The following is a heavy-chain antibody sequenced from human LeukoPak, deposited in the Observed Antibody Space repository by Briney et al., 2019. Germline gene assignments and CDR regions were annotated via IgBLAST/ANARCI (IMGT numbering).Heavy chain of an antibody. Sequence: GGSLRLSCAASGFTFSNYWMSWVAQAPGKGLEWVANINKDGSDKNYVDSVKGRFTISRDNAKKSLYLQMNSLRADDTAVYYCAREAEVAIAGVFDPWGQGTLVTVSS. CDR1: GFTFSNYW. CDR2: INKDGSDK. J-gene: IGHJ5*02. D-gene: IGHD2-15*01. V-gene: IGHV3-7*04. CDR3: AREAEVAIAGVFDP.